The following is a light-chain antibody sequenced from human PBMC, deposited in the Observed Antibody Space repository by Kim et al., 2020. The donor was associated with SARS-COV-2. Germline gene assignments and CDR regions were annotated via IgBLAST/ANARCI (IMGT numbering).Light chain of an antibody. Sequence: VSPGQTASITCSGDKLGYKYACWYQQKPGQSPVLVIYQDSKRPSGIPERFSGSNSGNTATLTISGTQAMDEADYYCQAWDSSTEVVFGGGTQLTVL. CDR1: KLGYKY. CDR2: QDS. J-gene: IGLJ2*01. CDR3: QAWDSSTEVV. V-gene: IGLV3-1*01.